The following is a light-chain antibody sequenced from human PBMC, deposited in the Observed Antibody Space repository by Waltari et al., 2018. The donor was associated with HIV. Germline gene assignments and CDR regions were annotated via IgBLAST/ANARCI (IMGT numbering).Light chain of an antibody. Sequence: QSALTQPASVSGSPGQSITISCTGTSSDVGGYNYVSWYQQHPGKAPKLMIYDVSERPSGVSNRFSGSKSGNTASLTISGLQAEDEADYYCSSYTISSTPWVFGGGTKLTVL. CDR1: SSDVGGYNY. J-gene: IGLJ3*02. V-gene: IGLV2-14*01. CDR3: SSYTISSTPWV. CDR2: DVS.